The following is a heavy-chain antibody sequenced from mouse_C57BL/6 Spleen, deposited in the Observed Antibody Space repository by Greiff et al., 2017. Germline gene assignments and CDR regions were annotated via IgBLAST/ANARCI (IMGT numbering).Heavy chain of an antibody. Sequence: QVQLQQSGPELVKPGASVKISCKASGYAFSSSWMNWVKQRPGKGLEWIGRIYPGAGDTNYNGKFKGKATLTADKSSSTAYMQLSSLTSEDSAVYFCARWGGSSYSYWGQGTTLTVAS. CDR2: IYPGAGDT. D-gene: IGHD1-1*01. V-gene: IGHV1-82*01. J-gene: IGHJ2*01. CDR3: ARWGGSSYSY. CDR1: GYAFSSSW.